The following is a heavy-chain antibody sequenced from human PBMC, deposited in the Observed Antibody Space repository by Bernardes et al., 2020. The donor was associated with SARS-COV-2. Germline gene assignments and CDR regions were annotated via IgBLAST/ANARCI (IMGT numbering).Heavy chain of an antibody. CDR3: ARDFSVLRSDGHNFGYFDY. CDR1: GFTFSNYN. D-gene: IGHD3-3*01. Sequence: GGSLRLSCEASGFTFSNYNMHWVRQAPGKGLEWVAVTSYNGNKKYYAESLKGRFTISRDNSKTTLYLQMSSLTADDTAVYYCARDFSVLRSDGHNFGYFDYWGRGTLVTVSS. V-gene: IGHV3-30*03. CDR2: TSYNGNKK. J-gene: IGHJ4*02.